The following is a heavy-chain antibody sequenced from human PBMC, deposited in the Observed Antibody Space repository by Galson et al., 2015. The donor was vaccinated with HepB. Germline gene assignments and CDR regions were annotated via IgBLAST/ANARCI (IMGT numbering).Heavy chain of an antibody. D-gene: IGHD3-22*01. Sequence: SLRLSCAASGFIFSTYAMSWVRQAPGKGLEWVSGISGSGGTTYHAESVKGRFTISRDNSKNTLYLQMNSLRAEDTAVYYCAKEAYDSSGYYPDYWGQGTLVTVSS. V-gene: IGHV3-23*01. CDR3: AKEAYDSSGYYPDY. J-gene: IGHJ4*02. CDR1: GFIFSTYA. CDR2: ISGSGGTT.